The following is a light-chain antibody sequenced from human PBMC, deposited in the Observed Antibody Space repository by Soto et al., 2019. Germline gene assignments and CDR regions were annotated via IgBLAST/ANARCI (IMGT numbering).Light chain of an antibody. CDR1: QSVSSN. Sequence: EIVMTQSPVTLSVSPGEGATLSCRASQSVSSNLVWYQQKPGQAPRLLIYGASTRATGIPARFSGSGSGTEFTLTVSSLQSEDFAVYYCQQYNDWPPYTFGQGTKVDIK. CDR2: GAS. CDR3: QQYNDWPPYT. V-gene: IGKV3-15*01. J-gene: IGKJ1*01.